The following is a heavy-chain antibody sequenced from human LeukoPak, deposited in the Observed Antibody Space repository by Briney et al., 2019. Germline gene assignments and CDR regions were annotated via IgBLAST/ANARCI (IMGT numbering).Heavy chain of an antibody. V-gene: IGHV3-48*02. CDR2: IRTTAEGAKYA. J-gene: IGHJ4*02. D-gene: IGHD3-9*01. CDR3: ATDQRYAFDY. CDR1: GGSLSSYY. Sequence: ETLSLTCAVSGGSLSSYYWSWIRQPPGKGLEWISNIRTTAEGAKYAYYADSVKGRVTISRDDGKNTLYLHMNSQRDDDTAVYYCATDQRYAFDYWGQGILVTVSS.